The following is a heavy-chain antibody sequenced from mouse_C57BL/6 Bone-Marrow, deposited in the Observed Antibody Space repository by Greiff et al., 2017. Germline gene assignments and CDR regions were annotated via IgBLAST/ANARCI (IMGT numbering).Heavy chain of an antibody. CDR2: NDPNSGGT. Sequence: QVQLQQPGAELVKPGASVKLSCKASGYTFTSYWMHWVKQRPGRGLEWIGRNDPNSGGTKYNEKFKSKATLTVDKPSSTAYMQLSSLTSEDSAVYYCARSHYYGSSSYYFDYWGQGTTLTVSS. V-gene: IGHV1-72*01. J-gene: IGHJ2*01. CDR1: GYTFTSYW. CDR3: ARSHYYGSSSYYFDY. D-gene: IGHD1-1*01.